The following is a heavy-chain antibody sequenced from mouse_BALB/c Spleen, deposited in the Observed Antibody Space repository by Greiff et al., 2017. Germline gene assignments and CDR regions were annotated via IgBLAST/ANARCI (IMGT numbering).Heavy chain of an antibody. D-gene: IGHD2-3*01. J-gene: IGHJ4*01. CDR2: IRLKSDNYAT. CDR1: GFTFSSYW. V-gene: IGHV6-6*02. CDR3: TRDGYYYAMDY. Sequence: EVKVVESGGGLVQPGGSMKLSCVASGFTFSSYWMSWVRQSPEKGLEWVAEIRLKSDNYATHYAESVKGKFTISRDDSKSRLYLQMNSLRAEDTGIYYCTRDGYYYAMDYWGQGTSVTVSS.